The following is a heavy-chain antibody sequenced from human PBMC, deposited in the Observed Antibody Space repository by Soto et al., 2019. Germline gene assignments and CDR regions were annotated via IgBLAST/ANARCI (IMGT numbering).Heavy chain of an antibody. CDR2: IYYSGST. Sequence: QVQLQESGPGLVKPSHTLSLTCTVSGGSISSGGYYWSWIRQHPGKGLEWLGYIYYSGSTYYNPSLKSRVTISVDTSKNQFSLKLSSVTAADTAVYYCAREALRYCSGGSGYRDFDYWGQGTLVTVSS. V-gene: IGHV4-31*03. D-gene: IGHD2-15*01. CDR3: AREALRYCSGGSGYRDFDY. J-gene: IGHJ4*02. CDR1: GGSISSGGYY.